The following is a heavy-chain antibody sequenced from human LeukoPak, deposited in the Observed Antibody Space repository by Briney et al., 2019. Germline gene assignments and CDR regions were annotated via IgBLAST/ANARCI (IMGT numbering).Heavy chain of an antibody. CDR2: IKQDGTEE. V-gene: IGHV3-7*03. CDR1: GFTFSSSW. Sequence: PGESLRLSCVASGFTFSSSWMSWVRRAPGKGLEWVANIKQDGTEEYYVDSVRGRFSISKDNAKNSLYLQMNSLRAEDTAVYYCARDPCHGALDYWGQGALVTVSS. CDR3: ARDPCHGALDY. D-gene: IGHD2-2*01. J-gene: IGHJ4*02.